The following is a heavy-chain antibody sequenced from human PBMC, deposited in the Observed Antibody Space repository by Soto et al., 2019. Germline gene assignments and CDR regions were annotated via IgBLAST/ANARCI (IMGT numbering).Heavy chain of an antibody. CDR3: AKEMSAGGGYHFVDY. CDR1: GFTFSSYG. J-gene: IGHJ4*02. V-gene: IGHV3-30*18. Sequence: QVQLVESGGGVVQPGRSLRLSCAASGFTFSSYGMHWVRQAPGKGLEWVAVISYDGSNKYYADSVKGRFTISRDNSEKALYLQMNGLRGEETAVYYCAKEMSAGGGYHFVDYWGQGTVVAVSS. D-gene: IGHD6-19*01. CDR2: ISYDGSNK.